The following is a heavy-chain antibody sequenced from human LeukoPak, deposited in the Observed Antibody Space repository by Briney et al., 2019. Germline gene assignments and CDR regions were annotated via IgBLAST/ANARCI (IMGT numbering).Heavy chain of an antibody. CDR3: AREAERDLYYFDY. J-gene: IGHJ4*02. V-gene: IGHV1-69*01. CDR1: GGTFSSYA. D-gene: IGHD1-1*01. CDR2: IIPIFGTA. Sequence: SVKVSFKASGGTFSSYAISWVRQAPGQGLEWMGGIIPIFGTANYAQKFQGRVTITADESTSTAYMELSSLRSEDTAVYYCAREAERDLYYFDYWGRGTLVTVS.